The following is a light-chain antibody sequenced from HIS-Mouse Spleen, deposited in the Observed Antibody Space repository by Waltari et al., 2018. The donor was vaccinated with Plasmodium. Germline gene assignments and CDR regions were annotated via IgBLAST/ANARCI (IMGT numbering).Light chain of an antibody. CDR3: AAWDDSLNGSYV. Sequence: QSVLTQPPSASGTPGQRVTISCSGSSSNIGSNPVNWYQQLPGPAPKLLIYSNNQRPSGVPDRFSGSKSGTSASLAISGLQSEDEADYYCAAWDDSLNGSYVFGTGTKVTVL. CDR1: SSNIGSNP. CDR2: SNN. J-gene: IGLJ1*01. V-gene: IGLV1-44*01.